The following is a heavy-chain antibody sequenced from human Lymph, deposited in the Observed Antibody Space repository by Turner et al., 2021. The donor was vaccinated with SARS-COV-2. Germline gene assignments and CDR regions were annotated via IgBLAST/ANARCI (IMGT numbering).Heavy chain of an antibody. CDR2: ISYDGSNK. CDR3: AREMGAGSDY. J-gene: IGHJ4*02. V-gene: IGHV3-30*04. Sequence: QVQLVESGGGGVQPGRSLILPCAASGFTFSSYAMHWVRQAPGKGLEWVALISYDGSNKYYADSVKGRFTISRDNSKNTLYLQMNSLRAEDTAVYYCAREMGAGSDYWGQGTLVTVSS. CDR1: GFTFSSYA. D-gene: IGHD3-10*01.